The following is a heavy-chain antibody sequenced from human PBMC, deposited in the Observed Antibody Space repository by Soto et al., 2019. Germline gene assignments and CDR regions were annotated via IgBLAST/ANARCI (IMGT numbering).Heavy chain of an antibody. CDR2: IRAYNGNT. CDR1: GYPFTSYG. CDR3: ARDLPTMDV. J-gene: IGHJ6*02. V-gene: IGHV1-18*01. Sequence: VQRVQSGAAVKKPGASVKVSCKASGYPFTSYGISWVRQAPGQGLEWMGWIRAYNGNTNYAQKLQGRVPMTTDTSTSTAYIELSSLRSDDTAVYYCARDLPTMDVWGQGTTVTVSS.